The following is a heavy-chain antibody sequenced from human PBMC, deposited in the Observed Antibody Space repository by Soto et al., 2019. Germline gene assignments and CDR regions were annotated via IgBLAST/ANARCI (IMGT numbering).Heavy chain of an antibody. D-gene: IGHD1-1*01. CDR2: IHWNDDE. J-gene: IGHJ5*02. CDR1: GFSLSSIGEG. V-gene: IGHV2-5*01. CDR3: AHSLYNGRLDP. Sequence: QITLKESGPTLVKPTQTLTLTCTFSGFSLSSIGEGVGWIRQPPGKGLEWLAFIHWNDDERYSPSLKNRLTLTKDTSKRQVVLTMTNMDPVDTATYYCAHSLYNGRLDPWGQGTLVTVSS.